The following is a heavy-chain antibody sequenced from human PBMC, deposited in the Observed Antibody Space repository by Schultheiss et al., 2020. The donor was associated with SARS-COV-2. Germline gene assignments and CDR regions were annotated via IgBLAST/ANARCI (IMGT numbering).Heavy chain of an antibody. CDR3: ARDSGSYYYYMDV. CDR1: GFTFSSYS. Sequence: GGSLRLSCAASGFTFSSYSMNWVRQAPGKGLEWVAVIWYDGSNKYYADSVKGRFTISRDNAKNSLYLQMNSLRAEDTAVYYCARDSGSYYYYMDVWGKGTTVTVSS. V-gene: IGHV3-33*08. J-gene: IGHJ6*03. CDR2: IWYDGSNK. D-gene: IGHD1-26*01.